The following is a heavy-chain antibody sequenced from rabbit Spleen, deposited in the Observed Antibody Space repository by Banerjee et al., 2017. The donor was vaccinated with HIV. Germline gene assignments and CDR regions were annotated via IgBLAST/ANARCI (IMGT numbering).Heavy chain of an antibody. J-gene: IGHJ4*01. Sequence: QSLEESGGDLVKPGASLTLTCTASGFTLSSGYYMCWVRQAPGKGLEWIACIYTGSSGSPYYASWAKGRFTISKTSSTTVTLQMASLTGADTATYFCVRGASSSGYYNLWGPGTLVTVS. V-gene: IGHV1S40*01. CDR1: GFTLSSGYY. CDR3: VRGASSSGYYNL. CDR2: IYTGSSGSP. D-gene: IGHD1-1*01.